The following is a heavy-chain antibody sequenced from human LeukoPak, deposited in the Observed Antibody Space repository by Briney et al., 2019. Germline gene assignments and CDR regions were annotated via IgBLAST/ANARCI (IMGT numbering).Heavy chain of an antibody. CDR1: GYTFTDYY. V-gene: IGHV1-2*06. Sequence: ASVKVSCKASGYTFTDYYIHWVRQVPGHGLEWMGRINPNYAGTSYAQKFQGRVSMTRDTSISTTYMELSRLTSDDTAVHYRARVEAGYSFDHWGQGTLVTVSS. CDR2: INPNYAGT. CDR3: ARVEAGYSFDH. D-gene: IGHD6-19*01. J-gene: IGHJ4*02.